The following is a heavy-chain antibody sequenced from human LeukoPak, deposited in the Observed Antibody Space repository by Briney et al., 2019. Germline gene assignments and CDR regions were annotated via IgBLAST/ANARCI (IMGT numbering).Heavy chain of an antibody. D-gene: IGHD4-17*01. J-gene: IGHJ5*02. CDR1: RLSFSTYG. V-gene: IGHV3-30*02. Sequence: GGSLRLSCAASRLSFSTYGMHWVRQAPGKGLEWLSFIQYDGTNINYADSVKGRFTISRDNSKNTLYLQMNSLRAEDTAVYYCAKRRVVTVTTYIYDWNWFDPWGQGTLVTVSS. CDR2: IQYDGTNI. CDR3: AKRRVVTVTTYIYDWNWFDP.